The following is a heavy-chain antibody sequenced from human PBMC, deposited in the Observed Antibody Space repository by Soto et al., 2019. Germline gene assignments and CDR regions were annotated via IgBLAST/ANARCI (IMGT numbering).Heavy chain of an antibody. CDR2: INHSGST. Sequence: SETLSLTCAVYGGSFSGYYWSWIRQPPGKGLEWIGEINHSGSTNYNPSLKSRVTISVDTSKNQFSLKLSSVTAADTAVYYCARSQFLEWLFVKYFDYWGQGTLVTVSS. CDR3: ARSQFLEWLFVKYFDY. D-gene: IGHD3-3*01. V-gene: IGHV4-34*01. J-gene: IGHJ4*02. CDR1: GGSFSGYY.